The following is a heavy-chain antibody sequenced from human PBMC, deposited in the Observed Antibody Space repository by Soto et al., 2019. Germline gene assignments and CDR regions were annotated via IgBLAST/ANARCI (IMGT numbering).Heavy chain of an antibody. CDR2: IYWDDDK. D-gene: IGHD5-12*01. V-gene: IGHV2-5*02. CDR3: AHRRVPPWLFDY. CDR1: GFSLSTSGVG. Sequence: SGPTLVNPTQTLTLTCTFSGFSLSTSGVGVGWIRQPPGKALEWLALIYWDDDKRYSPSLKSRLTITKDTSKNQVVLTMTNMVPVDTVTYFCAHRRVPPWLFDYWGHGTLVTVST. J-gene: IGHJ4*01.